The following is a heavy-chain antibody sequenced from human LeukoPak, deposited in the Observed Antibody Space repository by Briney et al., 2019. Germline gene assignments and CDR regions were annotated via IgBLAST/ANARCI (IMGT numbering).Heavy chain of an antibody. Sequence: ASVKVSCTASGYTFTGYYMHWVRQAPGQGLEWMGWINPNSGGTNYAQKFQGWVTMTRDTSISTAYMELSRLRSDDTAVYYCARDRTTVTWGVGAFDIWGQGTMVTVSS. CDR1: GYTFTGYY. D-gene: IGHD4-17*01. CDR2: INPNSGGT. V-gene: IGHV1-2*04. CDR3: ARDRTTVTWGVGAFDI. J-gene: IGHJ3*02.